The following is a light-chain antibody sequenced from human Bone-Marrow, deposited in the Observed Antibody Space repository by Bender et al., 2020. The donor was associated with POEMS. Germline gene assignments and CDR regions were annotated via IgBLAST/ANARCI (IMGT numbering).Light chain of an antibody. CDR1: SNDVGGYNY. CDR3: ASYTSVGTLV. V-gene: IGLV2-14*03. Sequence: QSALTQPVSVSGSPGQSITISCTGTSNDVGGYNYVSWYQQHAGQVPKLILYDVNSRPSGISYRFSASKSDNTASLTISGLQAEDEADYYCASYTSVGTLVFGGGTKLTVL. J-gene: IGLJ2*01. CDR2: DVN.